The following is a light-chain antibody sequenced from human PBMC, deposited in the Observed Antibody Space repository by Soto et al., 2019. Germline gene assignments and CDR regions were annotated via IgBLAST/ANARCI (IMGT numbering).Light chain of an antibody. Sequence: IVVTQSPATLTLSPGERATLSXRASHSVSMNLSWYQQKPGXTPRXXXAGXSTRATGSPDRLSGSVSGTDFTLTITRLEPEDFAVFYCQQYGSSERIFGQGTRLEIK. CDR2: GXS. CDR3: QQYGSSERI. V-gene: IGKV3-20*01. CDR1: HSVSMN. J-gene: IGKJ5*01.